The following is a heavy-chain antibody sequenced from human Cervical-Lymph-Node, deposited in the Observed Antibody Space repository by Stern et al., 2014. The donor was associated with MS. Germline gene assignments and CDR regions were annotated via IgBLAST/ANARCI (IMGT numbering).Heavy chain of an antibody. D-gene: IGHD3-16*01. CDR1: GYTFTIYA. V-gene: IGHV7-4-1*02. CDR3: ARGGSTDAFDI. Sequence: QVQLVQSGSELKKPGASVKVSCKTSGYTFTIYAMNWVRQAPGQGIEWMGWINTNTGNPTYAQGFTGRFVFSLDTSVSTAYMQINSLKAEDTAVYYCARGGSTDAFDIWGQGTMVTVSS. CDR2: INTNTGNP. J-gene: IGHJ3*02.